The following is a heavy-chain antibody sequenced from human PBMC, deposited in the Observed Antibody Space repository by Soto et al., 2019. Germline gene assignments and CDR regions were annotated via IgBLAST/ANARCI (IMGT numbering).Heavy chain of an antibody. CDR3: ARGASITVAGTSFDY. CDR2: ISFDGSYK. V-gene: IGHV3-30-3*01. CDR1: GFTFSSHS. D-gene: IGHD6-19*01. Sequence: QVQLVESGGGVAQPGRSLRLSCAASGFTFSSHSMDWVRQAPGKGLEWVAVISFDGSYKYYADSVKGRFTISRDNSKNTLYLQMNSLRAEDTAVYYCARGASITVAGTSFDYWGQGTLVTVSS. J-gene: IGHJ4*02.